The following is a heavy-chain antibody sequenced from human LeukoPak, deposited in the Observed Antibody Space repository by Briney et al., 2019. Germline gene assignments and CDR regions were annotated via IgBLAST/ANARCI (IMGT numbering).Heavy chain of an antibody. Sequence: SETLSLTCTVSGGSISSYYWSWIRQPPGKGLEWIGYIYYSGSTNYNPSLKSRVTISVDTSKNQFSLKLSSVTAADTAVYYCGRDLAVAHWGQGTLVTVSS. CDR1: GGSISSYY. J-gene: IGHJ4*02. D-gene: IGHD6-19*01. CDR2: IYYSGST. V-gene: IGHV4-59*01. CDR3: GRDLAVAH.